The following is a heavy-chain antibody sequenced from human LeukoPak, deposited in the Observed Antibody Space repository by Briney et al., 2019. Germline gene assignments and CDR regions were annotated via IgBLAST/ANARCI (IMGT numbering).Heavy chain of an antibody. V-gene: IGHV3-23*01. Sequence: GGSLRLSCAASGFTFSSYAMSWVRQAPGKGLEWVSAISGSGGSTYYADSVKGRFTISRDNSKNTLYLQMNSLRAEDTAVYYCATDLMITFGVGGWGQGTLVTVSS. CDR3: ATDLMITFGVGG. CDR2: ISGSGGST. D-gene: IGHD3-16*01. CDR1: GFTFSSYA. J-gene: IGHJ4*02.